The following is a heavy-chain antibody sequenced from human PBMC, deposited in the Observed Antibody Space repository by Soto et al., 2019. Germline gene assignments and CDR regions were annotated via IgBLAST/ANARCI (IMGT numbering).Heavy chain of an antibody. D-gene: IGHD2-15*01. V-gene: IGHV3-53*01. CDR3: ARDAYGGSLRY. Sequence: EVQLVESGGGLIQPGGSLRLSCAASGFTVSSNYMSWVRQAPGKGLEWVSVIYSGGSTYYADSVKGRFTISRDNSKNTLYLQMSSLSAEDTAVYYCARDAYGGSLRYWGQGTLVTVSS. CDR2: IYSGGST. J-gene: IGHJ4*02. CDR1: GFTVSSNY.